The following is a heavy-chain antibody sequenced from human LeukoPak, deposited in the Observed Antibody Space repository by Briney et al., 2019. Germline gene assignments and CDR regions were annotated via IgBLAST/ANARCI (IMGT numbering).Heavy chain of an antibody. V-gene: IGHV4-59*01. Sequence: PSETLSLTCTVPGGSITSDYWSWIRQPPGKGLEWIGYSSYSGTTNYSPSLKSQILVSVDASKNQLSLKLTSVTAADTAVYYCARDNRKGYRFGSFFDAGGQGSLVTASS. J-gene: IGHJ4*02. D-gene: IGHD5-12*01. CDR1: GGSITSDY. CDR3: ARDNRKGYRFGSFFDA. CDR2: SSYSGTT.